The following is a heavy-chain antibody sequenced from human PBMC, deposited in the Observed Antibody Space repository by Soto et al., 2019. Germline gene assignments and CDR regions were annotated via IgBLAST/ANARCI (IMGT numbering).Heavy chain of an antibody. J-gene: IGHJ4*02. CDR3: ANAAAVWDSFDY. V-gene: IGHV3-23*01. D-gene: IGHD6-13*01. Sequence: EAQLLESGGGLVQHGGSLRLSCAASGFTFSNYAMTWVRQAPGKGLEWLSAITGSGTSTYYAASVKGRLTISRDNSKNTLYLQMNTLRAYDTAIYYCANAAAVWDSFDYWGQGTLVTVSS. CDR1: GFTFSNYA. CDR2: ITGSGTST.